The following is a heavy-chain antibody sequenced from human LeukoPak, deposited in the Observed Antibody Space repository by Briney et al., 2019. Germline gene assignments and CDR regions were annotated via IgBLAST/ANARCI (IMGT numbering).Heavy chain of an antibody. CDR2: INPNTGGT. CDR1: GRTFSSYA. J-gene: IGHJ6*03. D-gene: IGHD6-6*01. Sequence: GSSVKVSCKASGRTFSSYAISWVRRAPGQGLEWMGWINPNTGGTNYAQKFQGRVTMTRDTSISTAYMELSRLRSDDTAVYYCARVLGRLAPAREGYYYYMDVWGKGTTVTISS. V-gene: IGHV1-2*02. CDR3: ARVLGRLAPAREGYYYYMDV.